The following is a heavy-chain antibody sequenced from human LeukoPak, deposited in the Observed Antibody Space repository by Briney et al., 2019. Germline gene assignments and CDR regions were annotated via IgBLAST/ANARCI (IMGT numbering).Heavy chain of an antibody. CDR3: AKRNTMVRGGPCFDY. J-gene: IGHJ4*02. CDR2: IFGSGDTT. V-gene: IGHV3-23*01. Sequence: SGGSLRLSCAASGFPFSSYAMNWVRQAPGKGLEWGSIIFGSGDTTYYADSVKGRFTVSRDNSKNMLYLQMNNLRPEDTATYYCAKRNTMVRGGPCFDYWGQGLMVTVSS. CDR1: GFPFSSYA. D-gene: IGHD3-10*01.